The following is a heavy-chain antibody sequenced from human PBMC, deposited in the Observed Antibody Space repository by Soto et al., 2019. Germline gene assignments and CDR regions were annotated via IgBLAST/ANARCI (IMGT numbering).Heavy chain of an antibody. Sequence: QVQLVQSGAEVKKPGASVKVSCKASGYIFTNHYIHWVRQAPGQGLEWMGIINPSGGSTNYLQKFQGIITMTRDTSTSTVYMELSSLRSEDTAVYFCARADYYDSSGFYYDCWGKGTLVTVSS. D-gene: IGHD3-22*01. V-gene: IGHV1-46*01. CDR1: GYIFTNHY. CDR3: ARADYYDSSGFYYDC. CDR2: INPSGGST. J-gene: IGHJ4*02.